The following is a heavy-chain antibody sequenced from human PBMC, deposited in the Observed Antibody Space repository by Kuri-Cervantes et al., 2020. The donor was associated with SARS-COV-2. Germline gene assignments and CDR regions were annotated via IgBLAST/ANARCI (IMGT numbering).Heavy chain of an antibody. Sequence: ASVKVSCKASGYTFTSYDINWVRQATGQGLEWMGWMNPNSGNTGYAQKFQGRVTITRNTSISTAYMELSSLRSDDTAVYYCARNWLGYCSGGSCRYYYYYMDVWGKGTTVTVSS. CDR2: MNPNSGNT. V-gene: IGHV1-8*03. CDR1: GYTFTSYD. J-gene: IGHJ6*03. CDR3: ARNWLGYCSGGSCRYYYYYMDV. D-gene: IGHD2-15*01.